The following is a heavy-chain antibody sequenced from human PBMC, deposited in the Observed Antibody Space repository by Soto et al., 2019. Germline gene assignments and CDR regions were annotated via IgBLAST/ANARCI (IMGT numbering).Heavy chain of an antibody. CDR2: INPDNGNT. Sequence: AASVKVSCKASGYTFTRYTMNWVRQAPGQRLEWMGWINPDNGNTKSSQKFQDRVIITRDTSASTAYMDLSSLRSEDTAVYYCARGIATGHLDPWGQGTLVTVSS. V-gene: IGHV1-3*01. D-gene: IGHD2-15*01. CDR3: ARGIATGHLDP. CDR1: GYTFTRYT. J-gene: IGHJ5*02.